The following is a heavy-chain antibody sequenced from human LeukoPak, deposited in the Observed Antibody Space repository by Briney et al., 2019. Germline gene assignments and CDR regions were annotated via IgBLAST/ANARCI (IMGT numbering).Heavy chain of an antibody. V-gene: IGHV3-11*01. D-gene: IGHD4-17*01. CDR3: ARDSNTVTDVFYYYYGMDV. Sequence: GGSLRLSCAASGFTFSDYYMSWIRQAPGKGLEWVSYISSSGSTIYYADSVKGRFTISRDNAKNSLYLQMSSLRAEDTAVYYCARDSNTVTDVFYYYYGMDVWGQGTTVTVSS. CDR2: ISSSGSTI. J-gene: IGHJ6*02. CDR1: GFTFSDYY.